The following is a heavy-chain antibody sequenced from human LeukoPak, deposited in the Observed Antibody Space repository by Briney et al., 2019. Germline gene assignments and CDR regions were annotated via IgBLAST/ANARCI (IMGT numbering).Heavy chain of an antibody. Sequence: ETSETLSLTCAVSGVSINTCCYYWTWIRQPPVKVLERIGYKYYSGSTRYNSSLRSRLSLSLDTFNNQFSLKLSSVTAADPAVYYCARGRSFGFDFDSWGQGTLVIVSS. D-gene: IGHD3-3*02. J-gene: IGHJ4*02. CDR2: KYYSGST. CDR1: GVSINTCCYY. CDR3: ARGRSFGFDFDS. V-gene: IGHV4-61*01.